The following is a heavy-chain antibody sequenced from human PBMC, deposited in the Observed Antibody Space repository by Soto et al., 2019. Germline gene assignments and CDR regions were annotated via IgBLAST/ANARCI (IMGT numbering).Heavy chain of an antibody. J-gene: IGHJ6*02. Sequence: PSQTLSLTCAISGDSVSSRSAAWNWLRQSPSRGLEWLGRTYYRSKWYNEYAVSVKSGVTVTPDTSKNQFSLQLNSVTPEDTAVYYCARQGVGYGMDVWGQGTTVTVSS. V-gene: IGHV6-1*01. D-gene: IGHD1-26*01. CDR2: TYYRSKWYN. CDR3: ARQGVGYGMDV. CDR1: GDSVSSRSAA.